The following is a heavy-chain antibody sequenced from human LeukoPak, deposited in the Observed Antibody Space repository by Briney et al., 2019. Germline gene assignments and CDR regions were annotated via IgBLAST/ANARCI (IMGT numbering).Heavy chain of an antibody. CDR3: ASDRVGYSSGWFDY. D-gene: IGHD6-19*01. CDR2: INPNSGGT. CDR1: GYTFTGYY. Sequence: ASVKVSCKASGYTFTGYYMHWVRQAPGQGLEWMGWINPNSGGTNYAQKFQGRVTMTRDTSIGTAYMELSRLRSDDTAVYYCASDRVGYSSGWFDYWGQGTLVTVSS. J-gene: IGHJ4*02. V-gene: IGHV1-2*02.